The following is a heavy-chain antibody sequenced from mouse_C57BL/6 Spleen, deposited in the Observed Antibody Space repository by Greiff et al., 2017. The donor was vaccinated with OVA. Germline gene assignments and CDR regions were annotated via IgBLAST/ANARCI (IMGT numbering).Heavy chain of an antibody. Sequence: DVMLVESGGGLVQPGGSLKLSCAASGFTFSAYYMYWVRQTPEKRLEWVAYISNGGGSTYYPDTVKGRFTISRDNDKNTLYLQMSRLKSEDTAMYYCASLEGGYSPFAYWGQGTLVTVSA. J-gene: IGHJ3*01. CDR3: ASLEGGYSPFAY. V-gene: IGHV5-12*01. CDR1: GFTFSAYY. CDR2: ISNGGGST. D-gene: IGHD2-3*01.